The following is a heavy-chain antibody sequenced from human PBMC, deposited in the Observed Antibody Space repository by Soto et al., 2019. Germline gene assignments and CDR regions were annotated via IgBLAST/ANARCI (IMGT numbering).Heavy chain of an antibody. Sequence: PGGSLRLSCAASGFTFSSYAMSWVRQAPGMGLEWVSAISGSGRSTYYADSVKGRFTISRDNSKNTLYLQMNSLRAEDTAVYYCAKEQKDSSTWSELNDWGQGTLVTVSS. CDR3: AKEQKDSSTWSELND. D-gene: IGHD6-13*01. V-gene: IGHV3-23*01. CDR1: GFTFSSYA. CDR2: ISGSGRST. J-gene: IGHJ4*02.